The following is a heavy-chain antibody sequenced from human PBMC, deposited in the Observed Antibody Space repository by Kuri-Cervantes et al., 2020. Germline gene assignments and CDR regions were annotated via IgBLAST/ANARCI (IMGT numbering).Heavy chain of an antibody. CDR3: ARKDPYLGDYVWGSYRTPSVGWFDP. D-gene: IGHD3-16*02. V-gene: IGHV4-61*01. CDR1: GGSVSSGSYY. J-gene: IGHJ5*02. Sequence: SETLSLTCTVSGGSVSSGSYYWSWIRQPPGKGLEWIGYIYYSGSTNYNPSLKSRVTISVDTSKNQFSLKLSSVTAADTAVYYCARKDPYLGDYVWGSYRTPSVGWFDPWGQGTLVTVSS. CDR2: IYYSGST.